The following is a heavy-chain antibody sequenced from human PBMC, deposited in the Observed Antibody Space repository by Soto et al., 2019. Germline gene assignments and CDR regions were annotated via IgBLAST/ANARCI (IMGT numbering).Heavy chain of an antibody. CDR3: ARGACSVGSCYSWNRYFDY. V-gene: IGHV3-48*01. Sequence: PGGSLRLSCAASGFTFSTYSMNWVRQAPGKGLEWVSYISSSSSTIYFADSVRGRFTISRDNAKNSLYLQMNSLRAEDTAVYYCARGACSVGSCYSWNRYFDYWCQGTLGTVSS. CDR1: GFTFSTYS. CDR2: ISSSSSTI. J-gene: IGHJ4*02. D-gene: IGHD2-15*01.